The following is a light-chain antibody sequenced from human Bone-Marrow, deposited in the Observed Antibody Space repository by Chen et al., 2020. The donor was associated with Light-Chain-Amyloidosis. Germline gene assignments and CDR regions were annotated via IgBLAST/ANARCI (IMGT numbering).Light chain of an antibody. V-gene: IGLV3-25*03. CDR1: DLPTKY. CDR2: RDT. Sequence: SYELPQPPSVSVSPGQPARITGSGDDLPTKYAYWYQQKPGPAPVLVIHRDTERPSGSSERFSGPSAGTTATLTISGGQAEDEAEYRCQSADSSGTYEVIFGGGTKRTVL. CDR3: QSADSSGTYEVI. J-gene: IGLJ2*01.